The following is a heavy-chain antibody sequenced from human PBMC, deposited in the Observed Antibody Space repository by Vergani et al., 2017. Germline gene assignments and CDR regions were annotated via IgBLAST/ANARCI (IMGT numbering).Heavy chain of an antibody. Sequence: QVHLVESGGGVVQRGGSLRLSCATSGFTLSNYDMQWIRQGPGKGLEFVAFIQFDGNNQYYADSVKGRFTLSRDTSKNTLHLQINNLRVEDTAVYYCARGNYYGSGTYVDPWGQGTLVTVSS. J-gene: IGHJ5*02. D-gene: IGHD3-10*01. CDR2: IQFDGNNQ. CDR3: ARGNYYGSGTYVDP. CDR1: GFTLSNYD. V-gene: IGHV3-30*02.